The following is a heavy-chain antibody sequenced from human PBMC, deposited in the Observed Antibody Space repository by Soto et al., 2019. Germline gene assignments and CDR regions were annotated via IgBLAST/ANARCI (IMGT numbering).Heavy chain of an antibody. V-gene: IGHV4-4*07. J-gene: IGHJ4*02. CDR2: IYTSGST. CDR1: DGYISGYC. Sequence: LLPLSVTCTVADGYISGYCGSWIRKHAGKGLEWIGRIYTSGSTNYNPSLKSRVTMSVDTSKNQFSLKLSSVTAADTAVYYCARERDDFWSGYLDYWGQGTLVTVSS. CDR3: ARERDDFWSGYLDY. D-gene: IGHD3-3*01.